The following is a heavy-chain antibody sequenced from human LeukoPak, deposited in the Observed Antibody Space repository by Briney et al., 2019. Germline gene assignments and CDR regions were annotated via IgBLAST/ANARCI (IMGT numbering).Heavy chain of an antibody. J-gene: IGHJ4*02. D-gene: IGHD3-22*01. Sequence: GSLRLSCAASGFTFSSYAMHWIRQPPGKGLEWIGSIYYSGSTYYNPSLKSRVTISVDTSKNQFSLKLSSVTAADTAVYYCARHEYYYDSSGYSLLGDYWGQGTLVTVSS. V-gene: IGHV4-39*01. CDR2: IYYSGST. CDR3: ARHEYYYDSSGYSLLGDY. CDR1: GFTFSSYA.